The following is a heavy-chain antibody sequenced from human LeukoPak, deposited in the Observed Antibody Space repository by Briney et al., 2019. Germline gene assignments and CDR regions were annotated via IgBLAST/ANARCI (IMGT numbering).Heavy chain of an antibody. CDR2: INHSGST. Sequence: SETLSLTCAVYGGSFSGYYWSWIRQPPGKGLEWIGEINHSGSTNYNPSLKSQVTISVDTSKNQFSLKLSSVTAADTAVYYCARGGPSMVRGVIITLYYYYGMDVWGQGTTVTVSS. D-gene: IGHD3-10*01. J-gene: IGHJ6*02. CDR1: GGSFSGYY. V-gene: IGHV4-34*01. CDR3: ARGGPSMVRGVIITLYYYYGMDV.